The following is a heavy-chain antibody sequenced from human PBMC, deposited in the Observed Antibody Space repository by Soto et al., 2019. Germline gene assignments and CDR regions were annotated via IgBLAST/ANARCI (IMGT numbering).Heavy chain of an antibody. Sequence: GVSLRLFCAASGFTFSSYAMSWVRQAPGKGLEWVSALSGSGGSKYYADTVKCRFTISRDKSKNTLYLQMNSLRAEDKAEYYLAKLTGSTSIVVFHFDCWGQGTLVSVSS. CDR2: LSGSGGSK. J-gene: IGHJ4*02. CDR3: AKLTGSTSIVVFHFDC. D-gene: IGHD3-22*01. CDR1: GFTFSSYA. V-gene: IGHV3-23*01.